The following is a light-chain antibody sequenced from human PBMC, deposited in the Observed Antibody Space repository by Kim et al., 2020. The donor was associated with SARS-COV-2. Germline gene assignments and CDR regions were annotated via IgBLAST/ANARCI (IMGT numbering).Light chain of an antibody. Sequence: SSELTQDPAVSVALGQTVKITCRGDSLRNYYACWYQQKPGQAPILVFYGKNNRPSGIPHRFSGSRSRDTATLTITGTQAVDEAAYSCNSRYSSGVAFGGG. CDR2: GKN. J-gene: IGLJ2*01. CDR1: SLRNYY. CDR3: NSRYSSGVA. V-gene: IGLV3-19*01.